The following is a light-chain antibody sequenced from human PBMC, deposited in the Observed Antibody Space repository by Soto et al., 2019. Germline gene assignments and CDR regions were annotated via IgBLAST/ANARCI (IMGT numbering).Light chain of an antibody. J-gene: IGKJ5*01. V-gene: IGKV3-11*01. CDR2: DAY. CDR1: QSFRGL. Sequence: EVVLTQSPVTLSLSPGERATLSCSASQSFRGLLAWYQQKPGQAPRLLSYDAYNRATGLPPRFSGSGSGPDFTLTISSLEPEDSAVYYCQQRHMWPITFGQGTRLEIK. CDR3: QQRHMWPIT.